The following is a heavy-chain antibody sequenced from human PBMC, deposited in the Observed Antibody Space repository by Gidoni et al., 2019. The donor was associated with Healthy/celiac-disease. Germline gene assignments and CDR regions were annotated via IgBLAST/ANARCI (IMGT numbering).Heavy chain of an antibody. J-gene: IGHJ3*02. V-gene: IGHV3-23*01. CDR1: GFTFSSYA. CDR2: ISGSGGST. D-gene: IGHD3-22*01. CDR3: AKTESITMIVVVITALGAFDI. Sequence: EVQRLESGGGLVQPGGSLRLSCAASGFTFSSYAMSLVRQAPGKGLEWVSAISGSGGSTYYADSVKGRFTISRDNSKNTLYLQMNSLRAEDTAVYYCAKTESITMIVVVITALGAFDIWGQGTMVTVSS.